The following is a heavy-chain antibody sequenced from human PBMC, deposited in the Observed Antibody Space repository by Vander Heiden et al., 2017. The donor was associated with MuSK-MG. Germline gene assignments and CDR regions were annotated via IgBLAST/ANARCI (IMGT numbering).Heavy chain of an antibody. V-gene: IGHV3-33*01. J-gene: IGHJ6*02. Sequence: QVQLVESGGGVVQPGRSLRLSCAASGFTFRSYGMHRVRQAPGKGLEWVAVIWYDGSNKYYADSVKGRFTISRDNSKNTLYLQMNSLRAEDTAVYYCARDKGYYYDSSGYYYGYYYYYYGMDVWGQGTTVTVSS. CDR2: IWYDGSNK. CDR1: GFTFRSYG. D-gene: IGHD3-22*01. CDR3: ARDKGYYYDSSGYYYGYYYYYYGMDV.